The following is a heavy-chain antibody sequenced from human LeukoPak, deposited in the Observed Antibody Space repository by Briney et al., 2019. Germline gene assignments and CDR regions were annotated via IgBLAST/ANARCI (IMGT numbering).Heavy chain of an antibody. D-gene: IGHD6-19*01. V-gene: IGHV3-48*01. CDR3: ARDRRYSSGWFDY. Sequence: GGSLRLSCAASGFTFSSYSVNWVRQAPGKGLEWVSYISSSSSTIYYADSVKGRFTISRDNAKNSLYLQMNSLRAEDTAVYYCARDRRYSSGWFDYWGQGTLVTVSS. CDR1: GFTFSSYS. J-gene: IGHJ5*01. CDR2: ISSSSSTI.